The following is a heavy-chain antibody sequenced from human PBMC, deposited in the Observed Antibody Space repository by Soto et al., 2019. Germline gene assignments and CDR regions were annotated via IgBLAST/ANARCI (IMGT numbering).Heavy chain of an antibody. J-gene: IGHJ6*02. V-gene: IGHV3-30-3*01. Sequence: GGSLRLSCAASGFTFSSYAMHWVRQAPGKGLEWVAVISYDGSNKYYADSVKGRFTISRDNSKNTLYLQMNSLRAEDTAVYYCARDARPAYVPYYGMDVWGQGTTVTVSS. CDR1: GFTFSSYA. D-gene: IGHD3-16*01. CDR2: ISYDGSNK. CDR3: ARDARPAYVPYYGMDV.